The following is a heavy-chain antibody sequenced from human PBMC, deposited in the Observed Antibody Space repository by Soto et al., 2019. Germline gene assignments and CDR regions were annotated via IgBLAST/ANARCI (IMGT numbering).Heavy chain of an antibody. J-gene: IGHJ4*02. CDR3: ARHCRVDTAMAIDY. CDR2: MYTSGST. V-gene: IGHV4-4*07. CDR1: GGSISNYY. Sequence: SETLSLTCTVSGGSISNYYWTWIRQPAGKGLEWIGRMYTSGSTNYNPSLKSRVTISVDTSKNQFSLKLSSVTAADTAVYYCARHCRVDTAMAIDYWGQGTLVTVSS. D-gene: IGHD5-18*01.